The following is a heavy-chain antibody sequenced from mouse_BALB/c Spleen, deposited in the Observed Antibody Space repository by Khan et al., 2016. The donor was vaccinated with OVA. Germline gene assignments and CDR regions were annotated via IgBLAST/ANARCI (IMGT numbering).Heavy chain of an antibody. CDR2: IYPGSDST. CDR3: ARAGWDVFAY. V-gene: IGHV1-77*01. CDR1: GYTFTDYV. Sequence: QVQLQQPGPELVKPGASVKMSCKASGYTFTDYVMNWVKQRTGQGLEWIGQIYPGSDSTYYNEKFKGKATLTADRSSSTAYMQLSSLTSEDSAVYFWARAGWDVFAYWGQGTLVTVSA. J-gene: IGHJ3*01. D-gene: IGHD4-1*01.